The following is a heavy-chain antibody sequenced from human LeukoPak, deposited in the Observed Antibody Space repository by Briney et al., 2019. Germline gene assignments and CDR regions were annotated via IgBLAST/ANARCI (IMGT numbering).Heavy chain of an antibody. J-gene: IGHJ4*02. Sequence: GGSLRLSCTGSGFAIPNDGMAWVRQAPGKGLEWISSVGAGVTGKYYAASVRGRFTISKDNSKKTVFLQMNGLRAEDTALYYCAKSIDSGGYPLGDSWGQGTLVIVSS. D-gene: IGHD3-22*01. CDR1: GFAIPNDG. V-gene: IGHV3-23*01. CDR3: AKSIDSGGYPLGDS. CDR2: VGAGVTGK.